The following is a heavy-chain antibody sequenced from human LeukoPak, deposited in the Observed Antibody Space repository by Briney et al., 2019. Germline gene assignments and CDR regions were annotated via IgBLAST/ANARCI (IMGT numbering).Heavy chain of an antibody. CDR1: GYTLTELS. Sequence: GASVKVSCKVSGYTLTELSMHWVRQARGKGLEWMGGFDPEDGETIYAQKFQGRVTMTEDTSTDTAYMELSSLRSEDTAVYYCATEAQYYYDSSTYAFDIWGQGTMVTVSS. V-gene: IGHV1-24*01. CDR3: ATEAQYYYDSSTYAFDI. CDR2: FDPEDGET. J-gene: IGHJ3*02. D-gene: IGHD3-22*01.